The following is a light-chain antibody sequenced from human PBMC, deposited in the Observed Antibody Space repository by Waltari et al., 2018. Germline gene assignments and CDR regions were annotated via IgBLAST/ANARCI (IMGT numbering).Light chain of an antibody. Sequence: EIVMTQSPATLSVSPGERVTLSCRASPSVSSNLAWYQQKPGQAPRVLTYAASTRATGIPARFSGSGSGTEFTLTISSLQSEDFAVYYCQQYNNWPPMYTFGQGTKLEIK. J-gene: IGKJ2*01. CDR2: AAS. V-gene: IGKV3-15*01. CDR3: QQYNNWPPMYT. CDR1: PSVSSN.